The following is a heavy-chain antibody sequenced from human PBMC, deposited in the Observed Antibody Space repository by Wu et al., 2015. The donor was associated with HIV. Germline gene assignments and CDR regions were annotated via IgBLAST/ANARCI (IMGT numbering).Heavy chain of an antibody. J-gene: IGHJ4*02. CDR2: INPNRGGT. V-gene: IGHV1-2*02. D-gene: IGHD3-9*01. CDR1: GYTFIDYY. Sequence: QVQLLQSGAEVKKPGASVMVSCKASGYTFIDYYIYWVRQAPGRGLEWMGWINPNRGGTKYAQKFRDRVTMTRDTAVSTAYMELNSLRSDDTAVYHCAGSHDWQPGXHYWGQGRWSPSP. CDR3: AGSHDWQPGXHY.